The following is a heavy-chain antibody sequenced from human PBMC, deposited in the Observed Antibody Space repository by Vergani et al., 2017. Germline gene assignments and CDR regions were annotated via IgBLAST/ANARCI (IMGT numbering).Heavy chain of an antibody. J-gene: IGHJ4*02. CDR3: TTDGVLLLLEWLEAWHY. Sequence: EVQLVESGGGLVQPGGSLRLSCAASGFTFSNAWMSWVRQAPGKGLEWVGRIKSKTDGGKTDYAAPVKGRFTISRDDSKNTLYLQMNSLKTEDTAVYYCTTDGVLLLLEWLEAWHYWGQGTLVTVAS. V-gene: IGHV3-15*01. CDR1: GFTFSNAW. D-gene: IGHD3-3*01. CDR2: IKSKTDGGKT.